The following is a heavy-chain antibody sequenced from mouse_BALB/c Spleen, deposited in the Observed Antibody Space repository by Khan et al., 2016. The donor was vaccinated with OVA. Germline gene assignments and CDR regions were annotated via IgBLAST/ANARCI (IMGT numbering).Heavy chain of an antibody. CDR1: GYSITSDYA. CDR2: ISYSNST. Sequence: EVQLQESGPGLVKPSQSLSLTCTVTGYSITSDYAWNWIRQFPGNKLEWMGYISYSNSTNYNPSLKSRISITRDTSKNQFFMQLNSVTTEDTATYYCSIYLIYYWRGYFDVWGAGTTVTVSS. J-gene: IGHJ1*01. CDR3: SIYLIYYWRGYFDV. V-gene: IGHV3-2*02. D-gene: IGHD1-1*01.